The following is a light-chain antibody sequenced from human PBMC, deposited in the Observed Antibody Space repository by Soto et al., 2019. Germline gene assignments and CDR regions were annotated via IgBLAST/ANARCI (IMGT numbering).Light chain of an antibody. Sequence: EIVMTQSPATLSVSPGERATLSCRASQSVSSNLAWYQQKPGQSPRLLIYGASTRATGIPARFSGSGSGTGFTLTIGSLQSEDFAIYYCQQYSNWPWGTFGQGTKVEIK. V-gene: IGKV3-15*01. CDR1: QSVSSN. CDR3: QQYSNWPWGT. J-gene: IGKJ1*01. CDR2: GAS.